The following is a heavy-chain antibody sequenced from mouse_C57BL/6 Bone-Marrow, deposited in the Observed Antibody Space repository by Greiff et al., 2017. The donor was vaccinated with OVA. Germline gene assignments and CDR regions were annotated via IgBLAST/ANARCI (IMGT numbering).Heavy chain of an antibody. CDR2: INPSTGGT. Sequence: VQLQQSGPELVKPGASVKISCKASGYSFTGYYMNWVKQSPEKSLEWIGEINPSTGGTTYNQKFKAKATLTVDQSSSTAYMQLKSLTSEDSAVYYCARDDYDPFAYWGQGTLVTVSA. CDR3: ARDDYDPFAY. D-gene: IGHD2-4*01. V-gene: IGHV1-42*01. J-gene: IGHJ3*01. CDR1: GYSFTGYY.